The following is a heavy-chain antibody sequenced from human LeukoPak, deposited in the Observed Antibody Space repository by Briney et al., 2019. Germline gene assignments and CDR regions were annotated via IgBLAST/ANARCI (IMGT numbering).Heavy chain of an antibody. Sequence: ASVKVSCKASRYSFTIHYMRWVRQAPGQGVECLGLINPSGSSTHYAQKFPGRVTMTRDMSTTTDYMELSSLRSEDTAVYYCARDNSVGDVAWWFDPWGQGTLVTVSS. CDR1: RYSFTIHY. J-gene: IGHJ5*02. CDR2: INPSGSST. V-gene: IGHV1-46*01. D-gene: IGHD1-26*01. CDR3: ARDNSVGDVAWWFDP.